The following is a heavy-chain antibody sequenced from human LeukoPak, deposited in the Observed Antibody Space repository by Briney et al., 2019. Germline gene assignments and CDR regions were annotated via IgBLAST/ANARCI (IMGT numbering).Heavy chain of an antibody. D-gene: IGHD3-10*01. CDR2: INSDGSST. Sequence: AGGSLRLSCAASGFTFSSYWMHWVRHAPGKGLVWVSRINSDGSSTSYADSVKGRFTISRDNAKNALYLKMNSLRAEDTALYHCARDERYGSGSYLYYYYYMDVWGKGTTVTISS. CDR1: GFTFSSYW. V-gene: IGHV3-74*01. CDR3: ARDERYGSGSYLYYYYYMDV. J-gene: IGHJ6*03.